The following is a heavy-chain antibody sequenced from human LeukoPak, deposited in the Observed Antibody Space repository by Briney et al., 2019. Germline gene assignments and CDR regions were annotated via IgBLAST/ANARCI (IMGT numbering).Heavy chain of an antibody. J-gene: IGHJ4*02. CDR1: GFTFSTYA. D-gene: IGHD1-26*01. Sequence: PGGSLRLSCAASGFTFSTYAMSWVRQAPGKGLEWVSGISGDGGSTYYADSVKGRFTISRDNSKNTLYLQMNSLRVEDTAVYYCAKDAFPGRGGFDFWGQGTLVAVSS. V-gene: IGHV3-23*01. CDR3: AKDAFPGRGGFDF. CDR2: ISGDGGST.